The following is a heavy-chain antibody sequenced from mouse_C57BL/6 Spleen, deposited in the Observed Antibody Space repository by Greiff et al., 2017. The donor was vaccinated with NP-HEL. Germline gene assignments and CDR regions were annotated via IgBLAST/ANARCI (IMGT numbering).Heavy chain of an antibody. CDR3: ARGGSSYEDFDY. CDR1: GFTFSDYY. J-gene: IGHJ2*01. Sequence: EVKVVESEGGLVQPGSSMKLSCTASGFTFSDYYMAWVRQVPEKGLEWVANINYDGSSTYYLDSLKSRFIISRDNAKNILYLQMSSLKSEDTATYYCARGGSSYEDFDYWGQGTILTVSS. CDR2: INYDGSST. D-gene: IGHD1-1*01. V-gene: IGHV5-16*01.